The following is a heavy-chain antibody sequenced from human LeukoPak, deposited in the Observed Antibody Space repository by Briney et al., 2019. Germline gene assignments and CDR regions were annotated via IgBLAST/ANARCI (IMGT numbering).Heavy chain of an antibody. CDR2: ISSSGSST. J-gene: IGHJ3*02. CDR1: GFTFSSYE. D-gene: IGHD2-15*01. Sequence: GGSLRLSCAASGFTFSSYEVNWVRQAPGKGREWVSYISSSGSSTYYADSVKGRFTISRDNAKNSLHLQMNTVRAEDTAVYYCVRDAYCSDGGCYAASDIWGQGTKVTVSS. V-gene: IGHV3-48*03. CDR3: VRDAYCSDGGCYAASDI.